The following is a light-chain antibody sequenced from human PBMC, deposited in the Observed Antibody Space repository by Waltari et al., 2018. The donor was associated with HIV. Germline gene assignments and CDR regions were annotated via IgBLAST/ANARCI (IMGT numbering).Light chain of an antibody. CDR2: GAS. CDR1: QSVTTN. J-gene: IGKJ1*01. CDR3: QQYYNWPPSWT. V-gene: IGKV3-15*01. Sequence: EIVMTKSPATLSVSPGERATLSCRAGQSVTTNLALYQQKPGQAPRVLIYGASTRASGIPARFSGSGSGTEFTLTISSLQPEDFAVYYCQQYYNWPPSWTFDQGTKVEIK.